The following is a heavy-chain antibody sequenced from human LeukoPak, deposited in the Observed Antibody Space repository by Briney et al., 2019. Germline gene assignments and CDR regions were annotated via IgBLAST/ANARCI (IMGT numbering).Heavy chain of an antibody. CDR2: INTDGSST. CDR1: GFTFSSYW. Sequence: PGGSLRLSCAASGFTFSSYWMHWVRQAPGKGLVWVSRINTDGSSTSYADSVKGRFTISRDNAKNTLYLQMNSLRAEDTAVYYCATLPDFWSGYSIDYWGQGTLVTVSS. J-gene: IGHJ4*02. D-gene: IGHD3-3*01. V-gene: IGHV3-74*01. CDR3: ATLPDFWSGYSIDY.